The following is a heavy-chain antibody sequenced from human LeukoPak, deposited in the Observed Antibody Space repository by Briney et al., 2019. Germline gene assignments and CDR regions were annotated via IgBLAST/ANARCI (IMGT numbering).Heavy chain of an antibody. J-gene: IGHJ6*03. CDR1: GGSISSYY. V-gene: IGHV4-4*07. CDR2: IYTSGST. CDR3: ARMYYYESSGYYYYYYYMDV. D-gene: IGHD3-22*01. Sequence: SETLSLTCTVSGGSISSYYWSWIRQPAGKGLEWIGRIYTSGSTNYNPSLKSRVTMSVDTSKNQFSLKLSSVTAADTAVYYCARMYYYESSGYYYYYYYMDVWGKGTTVTVSS.